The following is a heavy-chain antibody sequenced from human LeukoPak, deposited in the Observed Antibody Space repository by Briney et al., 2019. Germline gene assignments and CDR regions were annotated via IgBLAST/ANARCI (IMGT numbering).Heavy chain of an antibody. CDR3: TKGGNSGYFYMDV. J-gene: IGHJ6*03. V-gene: IGHV6-1*01. D-gene: IGHD3-22*01. CDR1: GDSVSSNTAA. Sequence: SQTLSLTCAISGDSVSSNTAAWNWSRQSPSRGLEWRGRTYYRSKWYNEYEVSVKSRMIINSDTSKNQFSLQLNSVTPEDTAVYYCTKGGNSGYFYMDVWGKGTTVIVSS. CDR2: TYYRSKWYN.